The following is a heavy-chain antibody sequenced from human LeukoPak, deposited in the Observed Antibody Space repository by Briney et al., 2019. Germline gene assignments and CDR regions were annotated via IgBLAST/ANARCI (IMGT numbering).Heavy chain of an antibody. D-gene: IGHD3-10*01. Sequence: GGSLRLSCAASGFTFSSYWMHWVRQAPGKGLVWVSRINRDGSTTNYADSVKGRFTISRDNAENTLFLQMNSLRAEDTAVYYCAREGPYGSGSYYIDYWGQGTLVTVSS. J-gene: IGHJ4*02. CDR3: AREGPYGSGSYYIDY. CDR1: GFTFSSYW. V-gene: IGHV3-74*01. CDR2: INRDGSTT.